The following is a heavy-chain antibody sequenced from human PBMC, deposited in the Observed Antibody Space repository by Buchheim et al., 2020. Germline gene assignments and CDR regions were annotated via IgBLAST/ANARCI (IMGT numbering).Heavy chain of an antibody. J-gene: IGHJ4*02. CDR1: GGPISSTNW. CDR2: IYHSGST. V-gene: IGHV4-4*02. D-gene: IGHD6-13*01. Sequence: QVQLQESGPGLVKPSVTLSLTCAVSGGPISSTNWWSWVRQPPEKGLEWIGEIYHSGSTNYNPSLKSRVTISVDKPKNQFSLKLSSVTAADTAVYYCARANIAAAGTVDYWGQGTL. CDR3: ARANIAAAGTVDY.